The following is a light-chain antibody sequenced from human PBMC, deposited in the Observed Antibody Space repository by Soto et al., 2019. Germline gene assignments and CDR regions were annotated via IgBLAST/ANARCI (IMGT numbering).Light chain of an antibody. CDR1: SSDVGGYNY. CDR3: SSYTSSNTV. J-gene: IGLJ3*02. V-gene: IGLV2-14*01. CDR2: EVS. Sequence: QSVLTQPASVSGSPGQSITISCTGTSSDVGGYNYVSWYQQNPDKAPKLIIYEVSRRPSGVSSRFSGSKSGNTASLTISGLQAEDEADYYCSSYTSSNTVFGGGTKVTVL.